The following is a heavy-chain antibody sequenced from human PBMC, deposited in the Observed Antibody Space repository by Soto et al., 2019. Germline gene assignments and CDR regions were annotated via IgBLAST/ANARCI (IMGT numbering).Heavy chain of an antibody. CDR1: GFSFSYSA. J-gene: IGHJ4*02. V-gene: IGHV3-33*03. Sequence: GGSLTLSCAASGFSFSYSAMHWVRQAPGKGLEWVAFIWYDGSNTNYADSVKGRFTISRDDAKNRLYLQMNNLGAEDTAVYYCSKDKENGLEYWGQGTPVTGSS. CDR2: IWYDGSNT. CDR3: SKDKENGLEY.